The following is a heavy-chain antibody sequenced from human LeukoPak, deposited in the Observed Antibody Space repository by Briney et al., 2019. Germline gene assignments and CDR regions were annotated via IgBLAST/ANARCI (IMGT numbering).Heavy chain of an antibody. D-gene: IGHD5-18*01. CDR2: IYYSGST. CDR1: GGSISSYY. Sequence: SETLSLTCTVSGGSISSYYWSWIRQPPGKGLEWSGYIYYSGSTNYNPSLKSRVTISVDTSKNKFSLKLSSGTAADTAVYYCARHGGYSYDPNRDAFEIWDQGKMVTVSS. CDR3: ARHGGYSYDPNRDAFEI. J-gene: IGHJ3*02. V-gene: IGHV4-59*08.